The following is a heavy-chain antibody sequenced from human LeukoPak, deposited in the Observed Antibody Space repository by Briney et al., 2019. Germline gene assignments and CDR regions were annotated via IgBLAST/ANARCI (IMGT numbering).Heavy chain of an antibody. V-gene: IGHV3-74*01. Sequence: GGSLRLACAASGFTFSTYWMHWVRQAPGKGLVWVSRIKSDGSTNYADSVKGRFTISRDNAKNTVSLQMNSLRPEDTGVYYCARAPSEIGGYYPEYFRHWGQGTLVTVSS. CDR3: ARAPSEIGGYYPEYFRH. CDR2: IKSDGST. J-gene: IGHJ1*01. D-gene: IGHD3-22*01. CDR1: GFTFSTYW.